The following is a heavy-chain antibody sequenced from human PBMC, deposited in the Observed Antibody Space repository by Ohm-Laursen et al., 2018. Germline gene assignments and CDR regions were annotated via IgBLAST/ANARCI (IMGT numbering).Heavy chain of an antibody. V-gene: IGHV3-11*01. D-gene: IGHD2-2*01. CDR2: ISSSGSFI. J-gene: IGHJ4*02. CDR1: GFSFSDYF. CDR3: ARNSSTWDRSVDY. Sequence: SLRLSCAASGFSFSDYFMSWVRQAPGKGLEWISFISSSGSFIYYADSVKGRFTVSRDNAKNSPFLQMNSLRAEDTAIYYCARNSSTWDRSVDYWGQGALVTVSS.